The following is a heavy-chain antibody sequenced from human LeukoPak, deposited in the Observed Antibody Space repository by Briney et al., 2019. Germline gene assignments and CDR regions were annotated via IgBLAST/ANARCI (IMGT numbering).Heavy chain of an antibody. CDR1: GGSISSSSYY. D-gene: IGHD3-10*01. CDR3: ARHFPWFGESLQTPFDY. J-gene: IGHJ4*02. Sequence: SETLSLTCTVSGGSISSSSYYWGWIRQPPGKGLEWIGSIYYSGSTYYNPSLKSRVTISVDTSKNQFSLKLSSVTAADTAVYYCARHFPWFGESLQTPFDYWGQGTLVTVSS. V-gene: IGHV4-39*01. CDR2: IYYSGST.